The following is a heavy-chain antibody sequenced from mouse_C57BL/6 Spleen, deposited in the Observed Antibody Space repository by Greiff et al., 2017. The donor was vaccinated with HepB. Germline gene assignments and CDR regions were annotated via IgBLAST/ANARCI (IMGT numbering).Heavy chain of an antibody. CDR1: GFTFSDFY. CDR3: ARDRAMDY. CDR2: SRNKANDYTT. J-gene: IGHJ4*01. Sequence: EVMLVESGGGLVQSGRSLRLSCATSGFTFSDFYMEWVRQAPGKGLEWIAASRNKANDYTTEYSASVKGRFIVSRDTSQSILYIQMNALRAEDTAIYYCARDRAMDYWGQGTSVTVSS. V-gene: IGHV7-1*01.